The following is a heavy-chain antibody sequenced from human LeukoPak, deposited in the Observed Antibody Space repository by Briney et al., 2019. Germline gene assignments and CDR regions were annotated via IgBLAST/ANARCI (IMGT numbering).Heavy chain of an antibody. CDR1: GDSISGSNYH. J-gene: IGHJ5*02. Sequence: SETLSLTCTVSGDSISGSNYHWGWIRQPPGRGLEWLGTVHHTGRAFYNPSLRGRTTVSVDTSKNEFSLKLTSVTAADTAVYYCAREPDAWGQGILVIVSS. CDR2: VHHTGRA. V-gene: IGHV4-39*07. CDR3: AREPDA.